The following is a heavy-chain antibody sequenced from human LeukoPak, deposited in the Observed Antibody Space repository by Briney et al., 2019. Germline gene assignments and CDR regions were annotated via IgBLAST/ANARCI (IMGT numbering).Heavy chain of an antibody. CDR2: ISTNGGST. Sequence: GGSLRLSCSASGFTFSSYAMHWVRQAPGKGLEYVSAISTNGGSTYYADSVKGRFTISRDNSKNTVDLQMSSLRAEDTAVYYCAGFSHKGVWGQGTTVTVSS. CDR3: AGFSHKGV. J-gene: IGHJ6*02. V-gene: IGHV3-64D*06. CDR1: GFTFSSYA.